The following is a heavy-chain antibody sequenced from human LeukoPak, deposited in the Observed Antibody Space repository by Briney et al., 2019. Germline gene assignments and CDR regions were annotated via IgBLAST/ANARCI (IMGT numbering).Heavy chain of an antibody. Sequence: QPGGSLRLSCAASGFTFSSYAMSWVRQVPGKGLEWVSAISGSGSSTYYADSVKGRFTISRDNSKNTLYLQMNSLRAEDTAVYYCAKELDIVVVVAAADWGQGTLVTVSS. CDR2: ISGSGSST. CDR3: AKELDIVVVVAAAD. D-gene: IGHD2-15*01. CDR1: GFTFSSYA. J-gene: IGHJ4*02. V-gene: IGHV3-23*01.